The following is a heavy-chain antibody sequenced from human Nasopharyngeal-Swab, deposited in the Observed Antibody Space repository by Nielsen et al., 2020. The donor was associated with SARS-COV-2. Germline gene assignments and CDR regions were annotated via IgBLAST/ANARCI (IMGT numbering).Heavy chain of an antibody. Sequence: GGSLRLSCAASGFTFSSYSMNWVRQAPGKGLEWVSSISSSSYIYYADSVKGRFTISRDNAKNSLYLQMNSLRAEDTAVYYCARDYYGSGSYLYYYYGMDVWGQGTTVTVSS. J-gene: IGHJ6*02. V-gene: IGHV3-21*01. CDR2: ISSSSYI. D-gene: IGHD3-10*01. CDR1: GFTFSSYS. CDR3: ARDYYGSGSYLYYYYGMDV.